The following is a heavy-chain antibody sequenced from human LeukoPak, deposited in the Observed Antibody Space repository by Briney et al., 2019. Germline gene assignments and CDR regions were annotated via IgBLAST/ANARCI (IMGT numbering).Heavy chain of an antibody. CDR3: ARHRIVVVPAAIPSNSNDALDI. D-gene: IGHD2-2*01. J-gene: IGHJ3*02. CDR1: GGSISNYY. CDR2: IYYSGST. Sequence: SETLSLTCTVSGGSISNYYWSWIRQPPGKGLEWIGYIYYSGSTNYNPSLKSRVTISVDTSKNQFSLKLSSVTAADTAVYYCARHRIVVVPAAIPSNSNDALDIWGQGTMVTVSS. V-gene: IGHV4-59*08.